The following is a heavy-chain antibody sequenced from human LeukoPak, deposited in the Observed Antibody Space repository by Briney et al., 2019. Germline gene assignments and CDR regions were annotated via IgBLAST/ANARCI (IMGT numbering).Heavy chain of an antibody. Sequence: GASVKVSCMASGGTFSSYAISWVRQAPGQGLEWMGGIIPIFGTANYAQKFQGRVTITADESTSTAYMELSSLRSEDTAVYYCARDPTPTAHHPRYSSIETHNNQDDYWGQGTLVTVSS. J-gene: IGHJ4*02. CDR2: IIPIFGTA. D-gene: IGHD6-13*01. CDR1: GGTFSSYA. CDR3: ARDPTPTAHHPRYSSIETHNNQDDY. V-gene: IGHV1-69*01.